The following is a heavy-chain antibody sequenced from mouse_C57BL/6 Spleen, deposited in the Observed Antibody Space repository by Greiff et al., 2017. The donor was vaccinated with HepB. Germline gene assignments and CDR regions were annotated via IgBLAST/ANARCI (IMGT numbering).Heavy chain of an antibody. Sequence: VMLVESGPGLVQPSQSLSITCTVSGFSLTSYGVHWVRQSPGKGLEWLGVIWSGGSTDYNAAFISRLSISKDNSKSQVFFKMNSLQADDTAIYYCARNWDDGYSAWFAYWGQGTLVTVSA. CDR3: ARNWDDGYSAWFAY. J-gene: IGHJ3*01. V-gene: IGHV2-2*01. CDR1: GFSLTSYG. CDR2: IWSGGST. D-gene: IGHD2-3*01.